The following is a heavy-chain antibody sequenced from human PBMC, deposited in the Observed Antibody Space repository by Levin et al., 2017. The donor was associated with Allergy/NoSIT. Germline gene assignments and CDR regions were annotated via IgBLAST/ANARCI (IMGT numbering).Heavy chain of an antibody. J-gene: IGHJ4*02. CDR3: TRGLGAAIF. CDR2: IRNIGFGGTI. Sequence: LSLTCATSGFSFRDYAIGWFRQAPGKGLEWVGYIRNIGFGGTIEYAASVKGRFIISRDDSKGFAYLQMNSLRVEDTGLYYCTRGLGAAIFWGQGTLVTVSS. V-gene: IGHV3-49*03. CDR1: GFSFRDYA. D-gene: IGHD3-3*01.